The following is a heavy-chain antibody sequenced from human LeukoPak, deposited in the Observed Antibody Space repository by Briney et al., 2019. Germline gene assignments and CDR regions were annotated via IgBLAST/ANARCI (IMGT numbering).Heavy chain of an antibody. J-gene: IGHJ4*02. CDR2: ISAYNGNT. D-gene: IGHD3-22*01. V-gene: IGHV1-18*01. CDR1: GYTFTSYG. Sequence: ASVKVSCKASGYTFTSYGISWVRQAPGQGLEWMGWISAYNGNTNYAQKLQGRVTMTTDTSTSTAYMELRSLRSDDTAVYYCARDWYSFNYYDSSSTPSPGIDYWGQGTLVTVSS. CDR3: ARDWYSFNYYDSSSTPSPGIDY.